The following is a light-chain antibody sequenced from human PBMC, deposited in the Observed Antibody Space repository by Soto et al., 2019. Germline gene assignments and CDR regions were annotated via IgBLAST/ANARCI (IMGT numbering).Light chain of an antibody. CDR1: QSVGSN. CDR3: QQYNSWPYT. Sequence: EIVLTHSPATLSVSPGERATLSCRASQSVGSNLAWYQQRPGQPPRLLIYDASTRATDIPARFSGGGSGTQINLPISTLQSEDFAVYYCQQYNSWPYTFGQGTKLQIK. J-gene: IGKJ2*01. CDR2: DAS. V-gene: IGKV3-15*01.